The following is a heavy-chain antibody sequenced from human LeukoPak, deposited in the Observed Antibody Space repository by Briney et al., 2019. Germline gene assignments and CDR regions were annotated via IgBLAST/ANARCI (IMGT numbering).Heavy chain of an antibody. J-gene: IGHJ4*02. CDR3: ARGPYCSSTSCPPIYDFDY. Sequence: GGSLRLSCAASGFTFSSYAMHWVRQAPGKGLEWVAVISYDGSNKYYADSVKGRFTISRDNSKNTPYLQMNSLRAEDTALYYCARGPYCSSTSCPPIYDFDYWGQGTLVTVSS. D-gene: IGHD2-2*01. V-gene: IGHV3-30*04. CDR1: GFTFSSYA. CDR2: ISYDGSNK.